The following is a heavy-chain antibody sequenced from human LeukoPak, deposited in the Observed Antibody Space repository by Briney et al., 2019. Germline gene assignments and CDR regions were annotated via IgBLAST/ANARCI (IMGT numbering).Heavy chain of an antibody. CDR2: INHSGST. CDR3: ASDASGY. CDR1: GFTFSSYA. D-gene: IGHD2-2*01. J-gene: IGHJ4*02. V-gene: IGHV4-34*01. Sequence: PGGSLRLSCAASGFTFSSYAMSWIRQPPGKGLEWIGEINHSGSTNHKPSLKSRVTISVDTSKNQFSLKLSSVTAADTAVYYCASDASGYWGQGTLVTVSS.